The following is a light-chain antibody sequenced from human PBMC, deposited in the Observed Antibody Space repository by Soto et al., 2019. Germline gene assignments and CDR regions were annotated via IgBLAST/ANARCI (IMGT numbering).Light chain of an antibody. V-gene: IGLV2-14*01. CDR2: AVS. J-gene: IGLJ1*01. CDR3: SSYAVNRTYV. Sequence: QSALTQPASVSGTLGQSITISCTGTSSDVGGYNYVSWYQQHPDKAPKLIISAVSDRPSGVSHRFSGSKTGNTASLTISGLLAEDEADYYCSSYAVNRTYVFGSGTKVTVL. CDR1: SSDVGGYNY.